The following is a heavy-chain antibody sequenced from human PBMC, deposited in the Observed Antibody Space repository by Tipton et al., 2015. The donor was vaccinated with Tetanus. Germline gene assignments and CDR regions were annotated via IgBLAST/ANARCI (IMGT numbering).Heavy chain of an antibody. CDR2: ISNGNP. CDR3: ARGITDGYNRRLDY. Sequence: GLVKPSETLSLTYTVSRGPISSYYWSWVRQPAGKGLEFIGHISNGNPDYTPSLKNRVSLSVDLSKNEFYMKLRSVTAADTGVYYCARGITDGYNRRLDYWGQGTLVAVSP. CDR1: RGPISSYY. V-gene: IGHV4-4*07. J-gene: IGHJ4*02. D-gene: IGHD1-20*01.